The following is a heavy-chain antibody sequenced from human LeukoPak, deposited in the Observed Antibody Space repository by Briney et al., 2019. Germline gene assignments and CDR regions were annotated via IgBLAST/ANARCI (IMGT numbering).Heavy chain of an antibody. V-gene: IGHV1-8*01. CDR3: ARPDFWSGYYGSDY. J-gene: IGHJ4*02. CDR1: GYTFTSYD. CDR2: MNPNSGNT. D-gene: IGHD3-3*01. Sequence: ASVKVSCKASGYTFTSYDINWVRQATGQGLEWMGWMNPNSGNTGYAQKFQGRVTMTRNTSISTAYMELSSLRSEDTAVYYCARPDFWSGYYGSDYWGQGTLVTVSS.